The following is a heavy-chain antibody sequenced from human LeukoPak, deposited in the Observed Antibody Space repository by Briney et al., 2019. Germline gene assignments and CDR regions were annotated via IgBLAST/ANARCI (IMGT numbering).Heavy chain of an antibody. Sequence: SETLSLTCTVSGGSINTYYWTWIRQPPGKGLEWIGYIHYSGSTNYNPSLKSRLTISVDTSKNQFSLKLSSVTAADTAVYYCARAVVRYCSSTSCSVYYYYYYMDVWGKGTTVTVSS. D-gene: IGHD2-2*01. CDR2: IHYSGST. J-gene: IGHJ6*03. CDR1: GGSINTYY. CDR3: ARAVVRYCSSTSCSVYYYYYYMDV. V-gene: IGHV4-59*12.